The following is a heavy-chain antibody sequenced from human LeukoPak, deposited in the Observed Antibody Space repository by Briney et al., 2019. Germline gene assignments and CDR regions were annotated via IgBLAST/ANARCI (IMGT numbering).Heavy chain of an antibody. Sequence: TGGTAYYADSVKGRFTISRDNAKNSLYLQMNSLRAEDTAVYYCAKWEDCSGGSCYYFDYWGQGTLVTVSS. CDR2: TGGTA. CDR3: AKWEDCSGGSCYYFDY. V-gene: IGHV3-23*01. J-gene: IGHJ4*02. D-gene: IGHD2-15*01.